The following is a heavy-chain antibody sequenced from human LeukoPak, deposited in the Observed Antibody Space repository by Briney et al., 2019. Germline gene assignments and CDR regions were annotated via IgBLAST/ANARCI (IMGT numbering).Heavy chain of an antibody. Sequence: SQTLSLTCTVSGGSISGGGYYWTWIRQHPGKGLEWIGYIYYSGSTDYNPSLKSRLSMSVDMSNNQFSLSLSSVTAADTAVYFCARGRSASGTKGTHFESWGQGTLVTVSS. D-gene: IGHD6-25*01. CDR1: GGSISGGGYY. CDR2: IYYSGST. V-gene: IGHV4-31*03. CDR3: ARGRSASGTKGTHFES. J-gene: IGHJ4*02.